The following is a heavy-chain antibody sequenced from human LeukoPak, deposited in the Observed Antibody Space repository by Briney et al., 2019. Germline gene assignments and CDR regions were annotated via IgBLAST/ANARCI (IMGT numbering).Heavy chain of an antibody. CDR2: IRYDGSNK. J-gene: IGHJ5*02. D-gene: IGHD6-6*01. V-gene: IGHV3-30*02. Sequence: PGGSLRLSCAASGFTFSSYGMHWVRQAPGKGLEWVAFIRYDGSNKYYADSVKGRFTISRDNAKNSLYLQMNSLRAEDTAVYYCARGAGIAARSYWFDPWGQGTLVTVSS. CDR1: GFTFSSYG. CDR3: ARGAGIAARSYWFDP.